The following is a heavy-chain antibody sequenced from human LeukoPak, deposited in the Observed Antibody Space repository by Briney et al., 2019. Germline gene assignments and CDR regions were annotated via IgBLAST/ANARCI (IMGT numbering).Heavy chain of an antibody. D-gene: IGHD6-19*01. Sequence: SETLSLTCTVSGGSISSGGYYWSWIRQHPGKGLEWIGYIYYSGSTNYNPSLKSRVTISVDTSKNQFSLKLSSVTAADTAVYYCARQPVADHSSGWLPSYYGMDVWGQGTTVTVSS. CDR1: GGSISSGGYY. CDR3: ARQPVADHSSGWLPSYYGMDV. V-gene: IGHV4-61*08. J-gene: IGHJ6*02. CDR2: IYYSGST.